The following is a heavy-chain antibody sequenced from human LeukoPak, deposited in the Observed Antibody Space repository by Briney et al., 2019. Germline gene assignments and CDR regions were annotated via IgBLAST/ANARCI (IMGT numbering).Heavy chain of an antibody. Sequence: GGSLRLSCAASGFTFSSYWMNWVRQAPGKGLEWVSVIYSGGSTYYADSVKGRFTISRDNSKNTLYLQMNSLRAEDTAVYYCARSTLWFGADYWGQGTLVTVSS. V-gene: IGHV3-53*01. CDR1: GFTFSSYW. J-gene: IGHJ4*02. D-gene: IGHD3-10*01. CDR2: IYSGGST. CDR3: ARSTLWFGADY.